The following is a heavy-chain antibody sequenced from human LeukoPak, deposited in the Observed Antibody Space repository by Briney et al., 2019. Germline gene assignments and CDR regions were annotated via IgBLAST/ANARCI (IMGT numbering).Heavy chain of an antibody. CDR3: AKDRGSSWTWMDV. CDR1: GFTFSSYA. Sequence: GGSLRLSCAASGFTFSSYAMTWVRQAPGKGLEWVSGISGSGSSTYYVDSVKGRFTVSRDNSKNTLYLQMNSLRAEDTAVYYCAKDRGSSWTWMDVWGKGTTVIVSS. CDR2: ISGSGSST. D-gene: IGHD6-13*01. V-gene: IGHV3-23*01. J-gene: IGHJ6*04.